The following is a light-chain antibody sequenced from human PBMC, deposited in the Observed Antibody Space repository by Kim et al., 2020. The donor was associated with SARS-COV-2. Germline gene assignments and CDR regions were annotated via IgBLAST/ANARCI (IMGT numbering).Light chain of an antibody. CDR3: QQFNNYPLT. CDR1: QGINSP. Sequence: ASVGDIVTITCRASQGINSPLAWYQHKPGKAPELLIYDASGLETGVPSRFSAIGSGTDFTLTISSLQPEDVATYYCQQFNNYPLTVGGGTKVDIK. CDR2: DAS. V-gene: IGKV1D-13*01. J-gene: IGKJ4*01.